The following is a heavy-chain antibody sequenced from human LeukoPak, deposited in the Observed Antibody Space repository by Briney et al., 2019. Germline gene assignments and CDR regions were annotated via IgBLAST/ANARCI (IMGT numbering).Heavy chain of an antibody. D-gene: IGHD6-13*01. CDR1: GGSISSYY. CDR3: ARDRSWYLDY. Sequence: PSETLSLTCTVSGGSISSYYWSWIRQPPGKGLEWIGYIYYSGSTNYNPSLKSRVAISVDTSKNQFSLKLSSVTAADTAVYYCARDRSWYLDYWGQGTLVTVSS. J-gene: IGHJ4*02. CDR2: IYYSGST. V-gene: IGHV4-59*01.